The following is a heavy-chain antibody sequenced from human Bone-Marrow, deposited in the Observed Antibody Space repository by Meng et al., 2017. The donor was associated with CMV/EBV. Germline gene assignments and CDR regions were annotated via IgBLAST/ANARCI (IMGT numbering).Heavy chain of an antibody. Sequence: GGSLRLSCAASGFTFSSYSMNWVRQAPGKGLEWVSSISSSSSYIYYADSVKGRFTISRDNAKNSLYLQMNSLRAEDTAVYYCATAHGIVDAFDIWGQGTMVPVSS. CDR3: ATAHGIVDAFDI. V-gene: IGHV3-21*01. J-gene: IGHJ3*02. CDR2: ISSSSSYI. CDR1: GFTFSSYS. D-gene: IGHD1-1*01.